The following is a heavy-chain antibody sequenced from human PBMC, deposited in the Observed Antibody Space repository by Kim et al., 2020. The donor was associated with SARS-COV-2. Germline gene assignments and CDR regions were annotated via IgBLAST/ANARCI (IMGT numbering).Heavy chain of an antibody. CDR3: AKDAKVYCSGGSCYFTHFDY. D-gene: IGHD2-15*01. J-gene: IGHJ4*02. V-gene: IGHV3-23*01. Sequence: GGSLRLSCAASGFTFSSYAMSWVRQAPGKGLEWVSAISGSGGSTYYADSVKGRFTISRDNSKNTLYLQMNSLRAEDTAVYYCAKDAKVYCSGGSCYFTHFDYWGQGTLVTVSS. CDR1: GFTFSSYA. CDR2: ISGSGGST.